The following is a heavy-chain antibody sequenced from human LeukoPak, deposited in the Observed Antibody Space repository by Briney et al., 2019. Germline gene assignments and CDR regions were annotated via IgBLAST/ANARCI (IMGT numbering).Heavy chain of an antibody. CDR1: GFTFSSYS. CDR2: ISSSSSYI. V-gene: IGHV3-21*01. Sequence: GGSLRLSCAASGFTFSSYSMNWVRQAPGKGLEWVSSISSSSSYIYYADSVKGRFTISRDNAKNSLYLQMNSLRAEDTAVYYCARDFHMIVVVPAASDYWGQGTLVTVSS. J-gene: IGHJ4*02. D-gene: IGHD2-2*01. CDR3: ARDFHMIVVVPAASDY.